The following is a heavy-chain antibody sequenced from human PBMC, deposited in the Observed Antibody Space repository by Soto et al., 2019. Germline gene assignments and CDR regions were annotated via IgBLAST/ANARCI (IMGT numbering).Heavy chain of an antibody. CDR2: INHSGST. CDR3: ARGYGGSSWYSYYYYMDV. J-gene: IGHJ6*03. Sequence: QVQLQQWGAGLLKPSETLSLTCAVYGGSFSGYYWSWIRQPPGKGLEWIGEINHSGSTNYNPSLKSRVTISVDTSKNQFSLKLSSVTAADTAVYYCARGYGGSSWYSYYYYMDVWGKGTTVTVSS. V-gene: IGHV4-34*01. CDR1: GGSFSGYY. D-gene: IGHD6-13*01.